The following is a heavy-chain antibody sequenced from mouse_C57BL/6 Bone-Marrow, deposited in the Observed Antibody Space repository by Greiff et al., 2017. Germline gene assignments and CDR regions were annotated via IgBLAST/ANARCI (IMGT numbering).Heavy chain of an antibody. J-gene: IGHJ2*01. CDR2: ISDGGSYT. V-gene: IGHV5-4*03. CDR1: GFTFSSYA. Sequence: DVMLVESGGGLVKPGGSLKLSCAASGFTFSSYAMSWVRQTPEKRLEWVATISDGGSYTYYPDNVKGRFTISRDNTKNNLYLQMSHLESEDTAMYYSEGGLAGYYVYGGQGTTLSVSS. CDR3: EGGLAGYYVY.